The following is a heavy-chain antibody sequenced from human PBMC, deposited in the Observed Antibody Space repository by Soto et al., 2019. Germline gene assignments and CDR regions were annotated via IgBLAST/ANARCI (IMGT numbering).Heavy chain of an antibody. Sequence: PGESLKISSPPPPHTPTTHPTRPLRQMPGKGLEWMGIINPRDSDTRYSPSFQGQVTISADKSINTAYLQWSSLKASDTAMYYCARPGSSSSDYWGQGTLVTVSS. CDR1: PHTPTTHP. D-gene: IGHD6-6*01. CDR3: ARPGSSSSDY. V-gene: IGHV5-51*01. CDR2: INPRDSDT. J-gene: IGHJ4*02.